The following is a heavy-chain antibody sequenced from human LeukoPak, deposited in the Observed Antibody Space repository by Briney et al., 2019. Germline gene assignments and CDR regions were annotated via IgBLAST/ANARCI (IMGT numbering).Heavy chain of an antibody. Sequence: ASVKVSCKASGYTFTSYAMHWVRQAPGQRLEWVGWIDAGNGNTKYSQEFQGRVTITRDTSASTAYMELSSLGSEDMAVYFCARDRYCSGGSCSGSLDYWGQGTLVTVSS. J-gene: IGHJ4*02. CDR1: GYTFTSYA. CDR2: IDAGNGNT. CDR3: ARDRYCSGGSCSGSLDY. V-gene: IGHV1-3*03. D-gene: IGHD2-15*01.